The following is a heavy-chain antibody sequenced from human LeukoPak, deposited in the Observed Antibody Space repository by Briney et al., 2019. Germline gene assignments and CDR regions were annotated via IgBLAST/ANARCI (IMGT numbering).Heavy chain of an antibody. CDR2: INPSGGST. CDR1: GYTFTSYY. J-gene: IGHJ4*02. Sequence: ASVKVSCKASGYTFTSYYMHWVRQAPGQGLEWMGIINPSGGSTSYAQKFQGRVTMTRDTSTSTVYMELSRLRSDDTAVYYCARDPHEFSSGWSHFEYWGQGTLVTVSS. D-gene: IGHD6-19*01. V-gene: IGHV1-46*01. CDR3: ARDPHEFSSGWSHFEY.